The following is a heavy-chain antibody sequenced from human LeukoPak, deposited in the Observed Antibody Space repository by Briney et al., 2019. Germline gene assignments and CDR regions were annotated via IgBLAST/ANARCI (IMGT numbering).Heavy chain of an antibody. CDR2: ISGSGGST. CDR3: AKDLRAPTHYYGSSGYPKAFGTDDAFDI. J-gene: IGHJ3*02. CDR1: GFTFSNYA. D-gene: IGHD3-22*01. V-gene: IGHV3-23*01. Sequence: GGSLRLSCAASGFTFSNYAMSWVRQTPGKGLEWVSAISGSGGSTYYADSVKGRFTISRDNSKNTLYLQMNSLRAEDTAVYYCAKDLRAPTHYYGSSGYPKAFGTDDAFDIWGQGTMVTVSS.